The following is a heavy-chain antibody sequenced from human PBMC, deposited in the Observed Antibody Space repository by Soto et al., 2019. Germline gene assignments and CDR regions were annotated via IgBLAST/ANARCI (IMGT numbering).Heavy chain of an antibody. Sequence: SETLSLTCTVSGGSISSGDHYWSWIRQYPVKGLEWIGYIYYGGSTYYNPSPKSRVFISVDTSKNQFSLHLTSVTATDTAVYYCVRGNTYGVVNWFDSWGQGTLVTVSS. CDR2: IYYGGST. CDR3: VRGNTYGVVNWFDS. D-gene: IGHD4-17*01. V-gene: IGHV4-31*03. J-gene: IGHJ5*01. CDR1: GGSISSGDHY.